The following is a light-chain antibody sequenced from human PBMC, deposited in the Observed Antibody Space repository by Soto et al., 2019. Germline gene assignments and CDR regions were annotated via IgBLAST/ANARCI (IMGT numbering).Light chain of an antibody. J-gene: IGKJ4*01. CDR3: QQYYNTPLT. Sequence: VMSQSQDSLAVSLGERVTINCKSSQSVFYSSNHRNYLAWYRQKPGQPPKLLIYWASTRESGVTDRFSGSGSGTDFTLTISSLQAEDVAVYYCQQYYNTPLTFGEGTKVDIK. V-gene: IGKV4-1*01. CDR2: WAS. CDR1: QSVFYSSNHRNY.